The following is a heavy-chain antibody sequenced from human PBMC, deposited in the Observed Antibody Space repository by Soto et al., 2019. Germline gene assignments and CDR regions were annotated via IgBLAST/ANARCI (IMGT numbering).Heavy chain of an antibody. V-gene: IGHV3-7*01. CDR3: AREEVGSNGLDV. Sequence: PGGSLRRSCEASGFNFRIYLMNWVRQAPGKGLEWVANIKQDGGEKFYVDSVKGRFTISRDNAKNSLYLQMNSLRAEDTAVYYCAREEVGSNGLDVWGQGTTVTVSS. J-gene: IGHJ6*02. CDR2: IKQDGGEK. CDR1: GFNFRIYL.